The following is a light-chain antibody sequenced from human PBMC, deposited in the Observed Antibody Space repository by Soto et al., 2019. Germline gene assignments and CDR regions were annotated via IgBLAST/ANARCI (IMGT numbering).Light chain of an antibody. Sequence: DIPMTQSPSSLSASVGDRVTITCRATQGIQNYLAWYQQRPGQVPRLLIYHASTLQSGVPSRFGGSGSGADFTLTISSLQPEDVATYYCQNYYSAVFTFGPGTKVDIK. J-gene: IGKJ3*01. CDR3: QNYYSAVFT. V-gene: IGKV1-27*01. CDR2: HAS. CDR1: QGIQNY.